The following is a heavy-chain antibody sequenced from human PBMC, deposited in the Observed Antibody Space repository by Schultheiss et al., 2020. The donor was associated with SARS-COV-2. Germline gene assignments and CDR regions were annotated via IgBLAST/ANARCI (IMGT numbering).Heavy chain of an antibody. J-gene: IGHJ3*02. CDR3: ASARYYGSGTLRAFDI. V-gene: IGHV4-39*07. CDR2: INHSGST. D-gene: IGHD3-10*01. CDR1: GGSISSSSYY. Sequence: SETLSLTCTVSGGSISSSSYYWGWIRQPPGKGLEWIGEINHSGSTNYNPSLKSRVTISVDTSKNQFSLKLSSVTAADTAVYYCASARYYGSGTLRAFDIWGQGTMVTVSS.